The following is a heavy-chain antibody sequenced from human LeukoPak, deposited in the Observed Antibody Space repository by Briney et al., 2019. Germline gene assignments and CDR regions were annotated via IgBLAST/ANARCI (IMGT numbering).Heavy chain of an antibody. J-gene: IGHJ4*02. CDR1: GFPLSSYR. D-gene: IGHD4-11*01. CDR3: ASPLTTVKVNY. Sequence: GGSLTLSCAASGFPLSSYRMSWVRQAPGKGLGWVANIKEDGSEKYYVDSVKGRFTISRDNAKNSLYLQMNSLRVEDSAVYYCASPLTTVKVNYWGQGTLVTVSS. CDR2: IKEDGSEK. V-gene: IGHV3-7*01.